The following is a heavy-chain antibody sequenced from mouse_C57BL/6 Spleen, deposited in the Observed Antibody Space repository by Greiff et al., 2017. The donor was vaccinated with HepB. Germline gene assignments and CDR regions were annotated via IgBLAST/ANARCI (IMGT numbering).Heavy chain of an antibody. CDR1: GYAFSSSW. Sequence: VQLQQSGPELVKPGASVKISCKASGYAFSSSWMNWVKQSPGKGLEWIGRIYPGDGDTNYNGKFKGKATLTADKSSSTAYMQLSSLTSEDSAVYFCARGDFNWDGYFDYWGQGTTLTVSS. V-gene: IGHV1-82*01. J-gene: IGHJ2*01. D-gene: IGHD4-1*02. CDR2: IYPGDGDT. CDR3: ARGDFNWDGYFDY.